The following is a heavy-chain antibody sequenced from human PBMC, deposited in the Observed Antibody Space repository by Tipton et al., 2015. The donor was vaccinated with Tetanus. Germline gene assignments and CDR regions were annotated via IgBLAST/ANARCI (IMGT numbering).Heavy chain of an antibody. CDR3: AEGRRFCSSNSCHEYYFDS. V-gene: IGHV4-59*04. J-gene: IGHJ4*02. CDR1: GFTFNTYW. Sequence: LRLSCAASGFTFNTYWMSWARQAPGKGLEWIGSVFDSGTSYYNPSLKSRVTISVDTSKNHFSLRLSSVTAAETAVYYCAEGRRFCSSNSCHEYYFDSWGRGTLVTASS. D-gene: IGHD2-2*01. CDR2: VFDSGTS.